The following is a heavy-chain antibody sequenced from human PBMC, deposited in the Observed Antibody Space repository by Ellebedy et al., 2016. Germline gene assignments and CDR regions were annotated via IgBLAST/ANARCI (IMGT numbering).Heavy chain of an antibody. D-gene: IGHD5-24*01. J-gene: IGHJ3*01. CDR1: GFSVSSHY. CDR3: ARFLEDNSDGFDV. Sequence: GGSLRLSXVASGFSVSSHYMTWVRQAPGKGLDWVSIIYTAGDSYYAASVKGRFTVSRDKSKKIFYLQMNSLRADDTTVYFCARFLEDNSDGFDVWGLGTRVTVSS. V-gene: IGHV3-53*01. CDR2: IYTAGDS.